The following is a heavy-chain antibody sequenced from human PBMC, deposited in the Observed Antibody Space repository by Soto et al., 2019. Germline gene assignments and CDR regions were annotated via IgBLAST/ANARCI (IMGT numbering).Heavy chain of an antibody. J-gene: IGHJ4*02. CDR1: GVTCGDYY. D-gene: IGHD5-12*01. CDR2: ISSSSSYT. CDR3: ARDHHRYSSYDYVDY. Sequence: GRSLRLSWAAAGVTCGDYYMSWIRQAPGKGLEWVSYISSSSSYTNYADSVKGRFTISRDNAKNSLYLQMNSLRAEDTAVYYCARDHHRYSSYDYVDYWGQGTLVTVSS. V-gene: IGHV3-11*05.